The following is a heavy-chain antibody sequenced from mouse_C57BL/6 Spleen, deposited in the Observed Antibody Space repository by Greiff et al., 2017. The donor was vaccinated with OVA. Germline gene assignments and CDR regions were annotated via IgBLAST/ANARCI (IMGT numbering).Heavy chain of an antibody. J-gene: IGHJ2*01. CDR1: GFTFSSYT. CDR2: ISGGGGNT. Sequence: EVQLVESGGGLVKPGGSLKLSCAASGFTFSSYTMSWVRQTPEKRLEWVATISGGGGNTYYPDSVKGRFTISRDNAKNTLYLQMSSLRSEDTALYYCARIYYGYDRVFDYWGQGTTLTVSS. V-gene: IGHV5-9*01. CDR3: ARIYYGYDRVFDY. D-gene: IGHD2-2*01.